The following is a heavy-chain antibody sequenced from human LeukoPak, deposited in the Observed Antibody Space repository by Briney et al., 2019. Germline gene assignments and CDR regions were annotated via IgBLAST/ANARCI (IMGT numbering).Heavy chain of an antibody. D-gene: IGHD5-24*01. CDR2: ISYDGSNK. J-gene: IGHJ4*02. V-gene: IGHV3-30*01. Sequence: GGSLRLSCAASGFTFSSYAMHWVSHAPGKGLEWVAVISYDGSNKYYADSVKGRFTISRDNSKYTLYLQMNSLRAEDTAVYYCAKDRRWLQAFDYWGQGTLVTVSS. CDR1: GFTFSSYA. CDR3: AKDRRWLQAFDY.